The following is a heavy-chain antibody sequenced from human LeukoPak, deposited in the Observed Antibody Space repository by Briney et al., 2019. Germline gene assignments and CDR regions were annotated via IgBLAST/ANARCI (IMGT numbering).Heavy chain of an antibody. D-gene: IGHD6-19*01. CDR2: INTNSGDT. CDR1: GYTFSDYY. CDR3: AKSAEYSRAWFTGSFDY. V-gene: IGHV1-2*02. J-gene: IGHJ4*02. Sequence: ASVKVSCKASGYTFSDYYMHWVRQAPGQGLQWVGWINTNSGDTHYAQMFQGRVIMTGEASINTAYMELRRVRSDDTAVYYCAKSAEYSRAWFTGSFDYWGQGTLVTVSS.